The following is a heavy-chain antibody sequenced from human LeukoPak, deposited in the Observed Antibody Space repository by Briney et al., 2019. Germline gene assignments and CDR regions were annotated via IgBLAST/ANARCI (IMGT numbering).Heavy chain of an antibody. V-gene: IGHV4-61*01. Sequence: SETLSLTCTVSGGSISSGSYYWSWIRQPPGKGLEWIGYIYYSGSTNYNPSLKSRVTISVDTSKNQFSLKLSSVTAADTAVYYCASFDYGDANDAFDIWGQGTMVTVSS. CDR1: GGSISSGSYY. D-gene: IGHD4-17*01. CDR2: IYYSGST. J-gene: IGHJ3*02. CDR3: ASFDYGDANDAFDI.